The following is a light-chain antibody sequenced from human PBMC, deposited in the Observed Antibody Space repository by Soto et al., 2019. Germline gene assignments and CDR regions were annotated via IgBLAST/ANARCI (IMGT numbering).Light chain of an antibody. CDR3: LQHNSYPHT. V-gene: IGKV1-17*01. J-gene: IGKJ2*01. CDR2: AAS. Sequence: DIQMTQSPSSLSASVGDRVTITCRASQGITNDLAWYQQKPGKAPKRLMYAASTLESGVPSRFSGRASGTEFTLTISSLQPEDFATYYCLQHNSYPHTFGLGTKLDIK. CDR1: QGITND.